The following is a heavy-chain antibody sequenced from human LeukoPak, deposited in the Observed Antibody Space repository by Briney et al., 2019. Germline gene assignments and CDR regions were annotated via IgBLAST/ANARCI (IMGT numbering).Heavy chain of an antibody. CDR2: IWYDGSNK. CDR3: ARDRTSSSPTPLYYYYGMDV. J-gene: IGHJ6*02. CDR1: GFTFSSYG. Sequence: GGSLRLSCAASGFTFSSYGVHWVRQAPGKGLEWVAVIWYDGSNKYYADSVKGRFTISRDNSKNTLYLQMNSLRAEDTAVYYCARDRTSSSPTPLYYYYGMDVWGQGTTVTVSS. D-gene: IGHD6-6*01. V-gene: IGHV3-33*01.